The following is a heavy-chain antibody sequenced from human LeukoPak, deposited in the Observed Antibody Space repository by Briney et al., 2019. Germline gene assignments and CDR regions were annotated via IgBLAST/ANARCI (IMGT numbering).Heavy chain of an antibody. CDR1: GYTFTSYG. Sequence: GASVKVSCKASGYTFTSYGISWVRQAPGHGLEWIGSISAYNGNARYAQKLQGRVTMTTDTSTSTAYMELRSLRSDDTAVYYCARDHKGSITIFGVDPPSDSGADYWGQGTLVTVSS. V-gene: IGHV1-18*01. CDR3: ARDHKGSITIFGVDPPSDSGADY. D-gene: IGHD3-3*01. J-gene: IGHJ4*02. CDR2: ISAYNGNA.